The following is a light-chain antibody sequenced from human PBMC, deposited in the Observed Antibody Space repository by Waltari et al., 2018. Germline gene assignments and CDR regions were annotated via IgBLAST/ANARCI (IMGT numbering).Light chain of an antibody. CDR3: HSYDNSLSGSV. J-gene: IGLJ3*02. V-gene: IGLV1-40*01. CDR1: RSNIGANYD. CDR2: GNP. Sequence: QSVLTQPPSVSGAPGQRVTISCTGSRSNIGANYDVQWYQQLPGTAPKLLIYGNPNRPAGVPDRFSGSKSGTSASRAITGLQAEDEADYYCHSYDNSLSGSVFGGGTTLTVL.